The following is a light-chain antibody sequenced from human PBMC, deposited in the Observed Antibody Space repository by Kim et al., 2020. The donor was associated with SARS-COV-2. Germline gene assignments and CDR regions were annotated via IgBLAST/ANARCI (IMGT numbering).Light chain of an antibody. J-gene: IGLJ1*01. V-gene: IGLV3-19*01. CDR1: SLRRYY. CDR3: NSRDSSGNSYV. CDR2: GKS. Sequence: ALGRTVRITCQGDSLRRYYASWYQQKPGQAPVFVIYGKSNRPSGIPDRFSGSNSGNTASMTIAGAQAEDEADYYCNSRDSSGNSYVFGNGTKVTVL.